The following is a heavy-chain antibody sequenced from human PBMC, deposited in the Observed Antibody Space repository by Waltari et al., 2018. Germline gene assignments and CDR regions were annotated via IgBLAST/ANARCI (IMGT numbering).Heavy chain of an antibody. V-gene: IGHV4-34*01. CDR3: TRGGNYDFWSHRPHVDP. Sequence: QVQLQQWGAGLLKPSETLSLTCSVSGASFTSYYWAWVRHVPGKGLEWIGQIRHPGNTNYNPSLQGRVAISIDTSRNQFSLTVFSVTAADTGLYFCTRGGNYDFWSHRPHVDPWGQGTQVTVSS. J-gene: IGHJ5*02. CDR1: GASFTSYY. D-gene: IGHD3-3*01. CDR2: IRHPGNT.